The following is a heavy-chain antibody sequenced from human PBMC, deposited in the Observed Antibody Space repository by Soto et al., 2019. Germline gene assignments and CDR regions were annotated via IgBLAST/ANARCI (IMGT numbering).Heavy chain of an antibody. J-gene: IGHJ4*02. V-gene: IGHV3-15*01. CDR2: IKRKTDGGTT. CDR1: GFTFSDAW. D-gene: IGHD3-10*01. CDR3: TSTRGY. Sequence: EVQLVESGGGLVKPGGSLRVSCAASGFTFSDAWMTWVRQAPGKGLEWVGRIKRKTDGGTTDYAAPVKGRFSISRDDSKNKLYLQMNSLKPEDTAVYYGTSTRGYWGQGTLGTVSS.